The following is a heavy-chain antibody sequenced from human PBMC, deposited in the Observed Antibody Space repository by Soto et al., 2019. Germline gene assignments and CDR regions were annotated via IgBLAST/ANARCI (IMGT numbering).Heavy chain of an antibody. CDR1: GFTFGDYA. D-gene: IGHD4-17*01. Sequence: GGSLRLCCSASGFTFGDYAMSWFRQAPGKGLEWVGFIRSKGYGGTTEYAASVKGRFTISRDDSKSISYLEMNSLKTEDTAVYYCSRDQPLFGDYADYWGQGTLVTVS. CDR2: IRSKGYGGTT. V-gene: IGHV3-49*03. J-gene: IGHJ4*02. CDR3: SRDQPLFGDYADY.